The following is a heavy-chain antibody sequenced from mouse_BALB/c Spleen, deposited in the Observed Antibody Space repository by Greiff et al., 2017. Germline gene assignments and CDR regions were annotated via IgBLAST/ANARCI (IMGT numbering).Heavy chain of an antibody. D-gene: IGHD2-4*01. CDR2: ISSGGSYT. CDR1: GFTFSSYT. CDR3: TRVSSTVITRDAMDY. Sequence: EVQRVESGGGLVKPGGSLKLSCAASGFTFSSYTMSWVRQTPEKRLEWVATISSGGSYTYYPDSVKGRFTISRDNAKNTLYLQMSSLKSEDTAMYYCTRVSSTVITRDAMDYWGQGTSVTVSS. V-gene: IGHV5-6-4*01. J-gene: IGHJ4*01.